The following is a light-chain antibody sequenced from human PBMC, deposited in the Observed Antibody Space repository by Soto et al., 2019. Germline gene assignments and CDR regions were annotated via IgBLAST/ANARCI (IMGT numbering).Light chain of an antibody. CDR2: GAS. Sequence: EIVMTQSPATLSVSPGERATLSCRTSQSVSNTLAWYQQIPGQAPRLLIYGASTRANGIPARFSGSGSGTEFTLTISSLQSEDFAVYSGQQYNNWPSWKFGQGTKVEIK. V-gene: IGKV3-15*01. CDR3: QQYNNWPSWK. J-gene: IGKJ1*01. CDR1: QSVSNT.